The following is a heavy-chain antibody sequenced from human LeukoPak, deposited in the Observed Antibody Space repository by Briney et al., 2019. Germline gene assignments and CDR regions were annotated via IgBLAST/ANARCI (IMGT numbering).Heavy chain of an antibody. V-gene: IGHV3-30*18. D-gene: IGHD2-2*01. CDR2: VSFDGNNK. CDR3: AKDQYVSPPYCSSTSCPYYYYGMDV. Sequence: GSLRLSCAASGFTFSYYGMHWVRQAPGKGLEWVAGVSFDGNNKYYPDSVKGRFTISRDNSKNTLYLQMNSLRAEDTAVYYCAKDQYVSPPYCSSTSCPYYYYGMDVWGQGTTVTVSS. CDR1: GFTFSYYG. J-gene: IGHJ6*02.